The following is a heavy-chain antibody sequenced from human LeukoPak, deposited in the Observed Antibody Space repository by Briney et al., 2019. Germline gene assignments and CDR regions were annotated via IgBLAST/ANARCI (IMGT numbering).Heavy chain of an antibody. D-gene: IGHD3-9*01. V-gene: IGHV1-46*01. J-gene: IGHJ3*02. CDR2: INPSGGST. CDR3: ARGLELRYFDWSRRDDAFDI. Sequence: GASVKVSCKASGYTFTSYYMHWVRQAPGQGLEWMGIINPSGGSTSYAQKFQGRVTMTRNTSISTAYMELSSLRSEDTAVYYCARGLELRYFDWSRRDDAFDIWGQGTMVTVSS. CDR1: GYTFTSYY.